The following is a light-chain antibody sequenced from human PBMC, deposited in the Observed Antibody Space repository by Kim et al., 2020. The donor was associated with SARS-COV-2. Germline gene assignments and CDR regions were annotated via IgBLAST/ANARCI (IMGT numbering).Light chain of an antibody. CDR2: DVS. J-gene: IGLJ2*01. Sequence: PGQSITISCTGTSSDVGYNYVAWYKQHPGNAPKLIIYDVSDRPSGISNRFSGSKSGNTASLTISGIQAEDEADYFCTSYTTISTVVFGGGTQLTVL. CDR3: TSYTTISTVV. CDR1: SSDVGYNY. V-gene: IGLV2-14*03.